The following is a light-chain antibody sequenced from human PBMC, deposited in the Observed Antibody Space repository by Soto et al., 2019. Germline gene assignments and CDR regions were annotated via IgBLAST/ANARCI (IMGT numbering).Light chain of an antibody. CDR2: AAS. V-gene: IGKV1-39*01. Sequence: DIQMTQSPSSLSASVGDRVTITCRASQSISSYLNWYQQKPGKAPKLQIYAASSLQSGVPSRFSGSGSGTDFTLTISSLHPEDFATYYCQQSYSTPPYTFGQGTKLEIK. CDR1: QSISSY. CDR3: QQSYSTPPYT. J-gene: IGKJ2*01.